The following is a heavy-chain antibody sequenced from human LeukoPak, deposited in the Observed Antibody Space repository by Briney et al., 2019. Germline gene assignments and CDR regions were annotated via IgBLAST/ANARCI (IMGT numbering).Heavy chain of an antibody. D-gene: IGHD5-18*01. Sequence: SETLSLICAVYGGSFSDYSWSWIRQPPGKGLEWVGEITPSGGTNDNPSLMSRVIMSVDTSKNQFSLKVNSVTAADTAVYYCARVRYRFSTNDWTPTGLGAYPTKYYYYMDAWGKGTTVTVSS. CDR1: GGSFSDYS. CDR3: ARVRYRFSTNDWTPTGLGAYPTKYYYYMDA. V-gene: IGHV4-34*01. CDR2: ITPSGGT. J-gene: IGHJ6*03.